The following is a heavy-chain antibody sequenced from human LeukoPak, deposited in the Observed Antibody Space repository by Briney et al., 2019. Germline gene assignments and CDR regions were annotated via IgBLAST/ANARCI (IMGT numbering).Heavy chain of an antibody. CDR1: GFTFNTYW. J-gene: IGHJ2*01. V-gene: IGHV3-74*01. CDR2: VKEDGRET. CDR3: ARAKPADFDL. Sequence: GGSLRLSCVGSGFTFNTYWIHWVRQAPGKALVWVSRVKEDGRETNYADSVKGRFTLSRDNAKNTVYLQMNNLRAEDTAVYHCARAKPADFDLWGRGTLVTVSS.